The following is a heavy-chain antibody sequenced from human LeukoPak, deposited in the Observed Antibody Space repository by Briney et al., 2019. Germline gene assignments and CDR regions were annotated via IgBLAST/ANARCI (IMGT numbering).Heavy chain of an antibody. CDR2: INHSGST. CDR1: GGSFSGYY. V-gene: IGHV4-34*01. CDR3: ATVVPAAISWFDP. D-gene: IGHD2-2*02. Sequence: SETLSLTCAVYGGSFSGYYWSWIRQPPGKGLEWIGEINHSGSTNYNPSLKSRVTISVDTSKNQFPLKLSSVTAADTAVYYCATVVPAAISWFDPWGQGTLVTVSS. J-gene: IGHJ5*02.